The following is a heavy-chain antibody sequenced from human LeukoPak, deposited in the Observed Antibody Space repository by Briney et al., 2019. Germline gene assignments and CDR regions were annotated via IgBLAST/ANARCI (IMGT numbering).Heavy chain of an antibody. CDR1: GFTFSNYA. CDR3: ARYSSGWYAFDY. Sequence: GGSLRLSCAASGFTFSNYAMNWVRQAPGKGLEWVSTISGNGGSTYYADSVKGRFTISRDNSKNTLYLQMNSLRAEDTAVYYCARYSSGWYAFDYWGQGTLVTVSS. CDR2: ISGNGGST. V-gene: IGHV3-23*01. J-gene: IGHJ4*02. D-gene: IGHD6-19*01.